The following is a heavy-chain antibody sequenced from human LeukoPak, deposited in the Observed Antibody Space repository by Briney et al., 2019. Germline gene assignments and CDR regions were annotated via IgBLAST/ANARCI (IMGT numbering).Heavy chain of an antibody. V-gene: IGHV3-7*01. CDR1: GFTFSSYW. CDR2: IKQDGSEK. D-gene: IGHD6-19*01. J-gene: IGHJ4*02. CDR3: ARERQSTVAGRNVIVY. Sequence: QPGGSLRLSCAASGFTFSSYWMSWVRQAPGKGLEWVANIKQDGSEKYYVDSVKGRFTISRDNAKNSLYLQMNSLRAEDTAVYYCARERQSTVAGRNVIVYWGREPWSPSPQ.